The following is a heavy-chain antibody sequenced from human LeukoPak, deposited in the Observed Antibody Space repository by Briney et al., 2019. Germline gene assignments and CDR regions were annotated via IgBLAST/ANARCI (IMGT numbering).Heavy chain of an antibody. D-gene: IGHD5-12*01. V-gene: IGHV3-30-3*01. CDR1: GFTFSSYA. Sequence: GGSLRLSCAASGFTFSSYAMHWVRQAPGKGLEWVAVISYDGSNKYYADSVKGRFTISRDNSKNTLYLQMNSLRAEDTAVYYCARKDLGSGYGEVDAEYFQHWGQGTLVTVSS. J-gene: IGHJ1*01. CDR2: ISYDGSNK. CDR3: ARKDLGSGYGEVDAEYFQH.